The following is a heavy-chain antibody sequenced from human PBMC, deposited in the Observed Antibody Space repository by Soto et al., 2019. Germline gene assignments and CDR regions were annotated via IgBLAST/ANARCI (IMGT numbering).Heavy chain of an antibody. V-gene: IGHV3-15*07. D-gene: IGHD2-15*01. J-gene: IGHJ4*02. CDR1: GFTFKNAW. CDR2: VRSKADGGTI. Sequence: EVQLVESGGGLVKPGGSLRLSCSASGFTFKNAWFNWVRQAPGQGLEWVGRVRSKADGGTIEYAAPVKARFSISRDDSKKMLYRKMKSLRTEDKAFYYCTPGYFVGAVASTDFDSWGRGTLVTVSS. CDR3: TPGYFVGAVASTDFDS.